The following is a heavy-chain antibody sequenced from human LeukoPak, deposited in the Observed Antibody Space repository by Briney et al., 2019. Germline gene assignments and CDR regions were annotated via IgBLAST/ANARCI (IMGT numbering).Heavy chain of an antibody. CDR3: ARETSQKGAHYMDV. J-gene: IGHJ6*03. Sequence: GSLRLSCAASGFTFSSYSMNWVRQAPGKGLEWVGEISPSGNTQYNPSLKSRVTISVDTSKNQFSLKLSSVTAADTAVYYCARETSQKGAHYMDVWGKGTTITISS. CDR2: ISPSGNT. CDR1: GFTFSSYS. D-gene: IGHD3-16*01. V-gene: IGHV4-34*01.